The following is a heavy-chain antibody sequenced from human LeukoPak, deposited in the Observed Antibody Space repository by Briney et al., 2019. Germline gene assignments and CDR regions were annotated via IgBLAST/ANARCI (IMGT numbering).Heavy chain of an antibody. V-gene: IGHV1-2*02. D-gene: IGHD6-19*01. CDR1: GYTFTGYY. J-gene: IGHJ4*02. CDR2: INPNSGGT. Sequence: GASVRVSCKASGYTFTGYYMHWVRQAPGQGLEWMGWINPNSGGTNYAQKFQGRVTMTRDTSISTAYMELSRLRSDDTAVYYCARDSSGWYFFDYWGQGTLVTVSS. CDR3: ARDSSGWYFFDY.